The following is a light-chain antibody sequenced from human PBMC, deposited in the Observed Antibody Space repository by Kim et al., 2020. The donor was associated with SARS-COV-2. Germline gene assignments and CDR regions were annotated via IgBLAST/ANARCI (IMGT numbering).Light chain of an antibody. CDR3: QQHSSSPLT. J-gene: IGKJ4*01. Sequence: AALGDRVTLSCRASQSISNYLAWYQQKPGQAPRLLIYAASTLPTGVPARFSGSGSGTDFTLTISSLQSEDVAAYYCQQHSSSPLTFGGGTKVEIK. CDR2: AAS. V-gene: IGKV3D-15*01. CDR1: QSISNY.